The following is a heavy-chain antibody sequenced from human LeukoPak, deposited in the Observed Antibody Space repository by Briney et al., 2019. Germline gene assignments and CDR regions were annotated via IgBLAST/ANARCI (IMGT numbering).Heavy chain of an antibody. D-gene: IGHD3-10*01. CDR1: GGSISSYY. CDR2: IYYSGST. CDR3: ARAVTYYYGSGSYTDFDY. V-gene: IGHV4-59*01. J-gene: IGHJ4*02. Sequence: SETLSLTCTVSGGSISSYYWSWIRRPPGKGLEWIGYIYYSGSTNYNPSLKSRVTISVDTSKNQFSLKQSSVTAADTAVYYCARAVTYYYGSGSYTDFDYWGQGTLVTVSS.